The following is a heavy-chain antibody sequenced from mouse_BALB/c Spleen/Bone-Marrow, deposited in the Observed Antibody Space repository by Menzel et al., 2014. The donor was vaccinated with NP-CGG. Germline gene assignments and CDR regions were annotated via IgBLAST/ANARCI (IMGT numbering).Heavy chain of an antibody. D-gene: IGHD1-1*01. CDR3: ARRTTTVVATDY. J-gene: IGHJ2*01. CDR2: INPSNGRT. CDR1: GYTFTSYW. V-gene: IGHV1S81*02. Sequence: QVQLKQSGAELVKPGASVKLSCKASGYTFTSYWMHWVKQRPGQGLEWIGEINPSNGRTNYNEKFKSKATLTVDKSSSTAYMQLSSLTSEDSAVYYCARRTTTVVATDYWGQGTTHTVSS.